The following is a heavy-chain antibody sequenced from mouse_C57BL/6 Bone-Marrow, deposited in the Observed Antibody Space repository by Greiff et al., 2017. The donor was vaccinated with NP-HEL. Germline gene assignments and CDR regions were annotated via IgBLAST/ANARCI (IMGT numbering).Heavy chain of an antibody. CDR1: GFNIKDYY. J-gene: IGHJ3*01. V-gene: IGHV14-2*01. CDR2: IDPEDGGT. CDR3: ASYDSNPWFAY. D-gene: IGHD2-5*01. Sequence: EVQLKESGAELVKPGASVKLSCTASGFNIKDYYMHWVKQRTEQGLEWIGRIDPEDGGTKYAPKFQGKATITADTSSNTAYLQLSSLTSEDTAVYYCASYDSNPWFAYWGQGTLVTVSA.